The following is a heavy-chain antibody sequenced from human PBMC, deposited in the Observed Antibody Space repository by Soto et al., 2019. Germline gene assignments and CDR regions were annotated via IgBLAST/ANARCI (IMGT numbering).Heavy chain of an antibody. CDR1: GFTFSNYD. CDR2: ITSHGHIT. Sequence: PGGSLRLSCSASGFTFSNYDMVWVRQAPGKGLEYISAITSHGHITYYADSVKGRFTISRDNSKNTVYLQMDSLKVEDTAVYYCARDSRNYLNWFDPWGQGTLVTVSS. V-gene: IGHV3-64*04. CDR3: ARDSRNYLNWFDP. J-gene: IGHJ5*02. D-gene: IGHD4-4*01.